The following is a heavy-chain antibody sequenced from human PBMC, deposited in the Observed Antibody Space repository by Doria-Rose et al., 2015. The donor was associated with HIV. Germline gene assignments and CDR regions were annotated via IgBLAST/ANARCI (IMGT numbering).Heavy chain of an antibody. CDR2: VKQDGTET. Sequence: LVQSGGGLVQPGGSLRLSCAASGFAFSSYWMSWVRQAPGMGLEWVANVKQDGTETYYMDSVKGRFTISRDNAKNSLDLQMNSLRAEDTAIYYCARGNHFDFWGQGTPVTVAS. CDR1: GFAFSSYW. D-gene: IGHD4-4*01. CDR3: ARGNHFDF. V-gene: IGHV3-7*03. J-gene: IGHJ4*02.